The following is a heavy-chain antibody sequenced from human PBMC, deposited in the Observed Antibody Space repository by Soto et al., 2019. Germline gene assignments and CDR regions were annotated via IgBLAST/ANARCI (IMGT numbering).Heavy chain of an antibody. V-gene: IGHV3-74*01. J-gene: IGHJ6*02. D-gene: IGHD3-3*01. Sequence: GGSLRLSCVASGFSFGSYPMHWVRHAPGKGLVWVSRINSDGSSTSYADSVKGRFTISRDNAKNTLYLQMNSLRAEDTAVYYCAREGEFGADSYYYGMDVWGQGTTVTVSS. CDR1: GFSFGSYP. CDR3: AREGEFGADSYYYGMDV. CDR2: INSDGSST.